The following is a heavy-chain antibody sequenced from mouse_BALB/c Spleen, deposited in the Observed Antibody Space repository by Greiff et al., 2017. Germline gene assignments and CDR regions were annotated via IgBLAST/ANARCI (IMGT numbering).Heavy chain of an antibody. CDR1: GFSLTGYG. Sequence: QVQLKESGPGLVAPSQSLSITCTVSGFSLTGYGVNWVRQPPGKGLEWLGMIWGDGSTDYNSALKSRLSISKDNSKSQVFLKMNSLQTDDTARYYCARDNDGYSDYYAMDYWGQGTSVTVSS. V-gene: IGHV2-6-7*01. CDR3: ARDNDGYSDYYAMDY. J-gene: IGHJ4*01. D-gene: IGHD2-3*01. CDR2: IWGDGST.